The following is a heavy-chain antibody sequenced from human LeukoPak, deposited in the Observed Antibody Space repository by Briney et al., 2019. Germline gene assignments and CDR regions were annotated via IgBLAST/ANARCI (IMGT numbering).Heavy chain of an antibody. D-gene: IGHD4-23*01. Sequence: PGGSLRLSCAASGFTFSSYSMNWVRQAPGKGLEWVSYISSSSSTIYYADSVKGRFTISRDNAKNSLYLQMNSLRAEDTAVYHCARAARAPYGGNSNWFDPWGQGTLVTVSS. CDR2: ISSSSSTI. J-gene: IGHJ5*02. V-gene: IGHV3-48*01. CDR3: ARAARAPYGGNSNWFDP. CDR1: GFTFSSYS.